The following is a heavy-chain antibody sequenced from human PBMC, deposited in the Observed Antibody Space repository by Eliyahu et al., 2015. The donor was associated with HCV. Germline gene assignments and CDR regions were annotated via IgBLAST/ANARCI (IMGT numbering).Heavy chain of an antibody. J-gene: IGHJ4*02. CDR1: GFPFSTYW. Sequence: DVQLVESGGGLVQPGGSLRLSCEASGFPFSTYWMHWVRQSPGKGLVWVARISPDGKTSTYVESVQGRFTISRDNAKNTVYLQMNSLRVEDTAVYYCASKYSSPTPFDFRGPGNPGHRLL. CDR3: ASKYSSPTPFDF. CDR2: ISPDGKTS. D-gene: IGHD4-11*01. V-gene: IGHV3-74*01.